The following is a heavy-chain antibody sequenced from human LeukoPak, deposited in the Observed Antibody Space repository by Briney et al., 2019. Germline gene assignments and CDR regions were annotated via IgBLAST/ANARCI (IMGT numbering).Heavy chain of an antibody. Sequence: GGSLRLSCAASGFTVSSNYMSWVRQAPGKGLEWVSLIYSGGSTYYADSVKGRFTISRDNSKNTLYLQVNSLRAEDAAVYYCARSSGPKYYFDYWGQGTLVTVSP. CDR1: GFTVSSNY. J-gene: IGHJ4*02. D-gene: IGHD1-1*01. V-gene: IGHV3-66*01. CDR2: IYSGGST. CDR3: ARSSGPKYYFDY.